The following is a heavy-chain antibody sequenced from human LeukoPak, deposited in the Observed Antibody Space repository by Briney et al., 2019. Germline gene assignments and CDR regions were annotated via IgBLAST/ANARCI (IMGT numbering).Heavy chain of an antibody. Sequence: PGGSLRLSCAASGFTFSSYAMSWVRQAPGKGLEWVSAISGSGGSTYYADSVKGRFTISRVNSKNTLYLQMNSLRAEDTAVYYCAKALRGPGYYDSSGYQTLGAFDIWGQGTMVTVSS. CDR1: GFTFSSYA. CDR2: ISGSGGST. V-gene: IGHV3-23*01. CDR3: AKALRGPGYYDSSGYQTLGAFDI. J-gene: IGHJ3*02. D-gene: IGHD3-22*01.